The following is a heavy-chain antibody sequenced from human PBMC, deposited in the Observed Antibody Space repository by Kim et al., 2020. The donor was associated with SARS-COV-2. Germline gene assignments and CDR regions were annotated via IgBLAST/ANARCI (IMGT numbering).Heavy chain of an antibody. V-gene: IGHV1-46*01. CDR3: AAGTFDY. CDR2: RGSST. D-gene: IGHD3-10*01. J-gene: IGHJ4*02. Sequence: RGSSTNYAQKFQGRVTMTRDTSTSTVYMELSSLRSEDTAVYYCAAGTFDYWGQGTLVTVSS.